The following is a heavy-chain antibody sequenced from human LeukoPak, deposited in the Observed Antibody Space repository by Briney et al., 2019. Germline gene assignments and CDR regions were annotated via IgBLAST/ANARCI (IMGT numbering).Heavy chain of an antibody. D-gene: IGHD3-10*01. CDR1: GYSISSGYY. CDR3: ARPIVLLWFGEDAFDI. Sequence: SETLSLTCTVSGYSISSGYYWGWIRQPPGKGLEWIGSIYHSGSTYYNPSLKSRVTISVDTSKNQFPLKLSSVTAADTAVYYCARPIVLLWFGEDAFDIWGQGTMVTVSS. J-gene: IGHJ3*02. CDR2: IYHSGST. V-gene: IGHV4-38-2*02.